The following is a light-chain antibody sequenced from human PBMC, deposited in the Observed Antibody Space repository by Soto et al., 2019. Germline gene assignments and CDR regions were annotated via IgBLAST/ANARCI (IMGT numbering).Light chain of an antibody. CDR2: AAS. CDR3: LQHDNVPT. Sequence: AIRMTQSPSSLSASTGDRVTITCRASQGISSYLAWYQQKPGKAPKLLIYAASTLQSGVPSRFSGSGSGTDFTLTISCLQSEDIATYFCLQHDNVPTFGLGTKLEVK. CDR1: QGISSY. J-gene: IGKJ2*01. V-gene: IGKV1-8*01.